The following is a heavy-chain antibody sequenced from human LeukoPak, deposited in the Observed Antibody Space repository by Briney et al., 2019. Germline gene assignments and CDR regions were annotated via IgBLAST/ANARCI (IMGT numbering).Heavy chain of an antibody. CDR2: IGTAGDT. Sequence: GGSLRLSCAASGFTLSSYDIHWVRQATGKGLEWVSAIGTAGDTYYLGSVKGRFTISRENAKNSLYLQMNSLRAGDTAVYYCARDDDFWSGYYYFDYWGQGTLVTVSS. V-gene: IGHV3-13*01. CDR3: ARDDDFWSGYYYFDY. J-gene: IGHJ4*02. CDR1: GFTLSSYD. D-gene: IGHD3-3*01.